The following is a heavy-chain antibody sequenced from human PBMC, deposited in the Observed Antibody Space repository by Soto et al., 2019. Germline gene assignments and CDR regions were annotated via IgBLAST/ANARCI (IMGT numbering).Heavy chain of an antibody. Sequence: SVKVSCKASALTFSRSAVQWVRQARGQRLEWIGWIVVGSGNTNYAQKFQERVIITRDMSTSTAHMELSSLRSEDTAVYYCAAGLASFDYWGQGTLVTVSS. CDR2: IVVGSGNT. CDR3: AAGLASFDY. V-gene: IGHV1-58*01. J-gene: IGHJ4*02. CDR1: ALTFSRSA. D-gene: IGHD5-12*01.